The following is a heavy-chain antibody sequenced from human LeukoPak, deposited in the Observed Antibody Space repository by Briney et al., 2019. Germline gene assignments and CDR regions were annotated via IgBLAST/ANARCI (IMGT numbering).Heavy chain of an antibody. D-gene: IGHD3-22*01. V-gene: IGHV4-39*01. CDR1: GGSISSSSYY. CDR2: IYYSGST. CDR3: ARHTSYYYDSSGYPENWFDP. J-gene: IGHJ5*02. Sequence: PSETLSLTCTVSGGSISSSSYYWGWIRQPPGKGLEWIGSIYYSGSTYYNPSLKSRVTISVDTSKNQFSLKPSSVTAADTAVYYCARHTSYYYDSSGYPENWFDPCGQGTLVTVSS.